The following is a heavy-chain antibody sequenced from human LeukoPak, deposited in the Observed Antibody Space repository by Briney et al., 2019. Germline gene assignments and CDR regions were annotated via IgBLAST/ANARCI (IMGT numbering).Heavy chain of an antibody. CDR1: GGSICTSNYY. V-gene: IGHV3-11*06. J-gene: IGHJ4*02. Sequence: LSLTCTVSGGSICTSNYYWGWIRQPPGKGLEWVSSISSSSTYIYYADSVKGRFTISRDNSKNTVYLQMNSLRAEDTAVYYCARGPSFAIRMIVVVTKGHFDYWGQGTLVTVSS. CDR3: ARGPSFAIRMIVVVTKGHFDY. D-gene: IGHD3-22*01. CDR2: ISSSSTYI.